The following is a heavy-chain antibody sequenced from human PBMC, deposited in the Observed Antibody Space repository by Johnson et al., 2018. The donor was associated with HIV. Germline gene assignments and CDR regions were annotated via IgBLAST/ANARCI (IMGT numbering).Heavy chain of an antibody. D-gene: IGHD6-13*01. Sequence: VQLVESGGGVVQPGRSLRLSCAASGFTVSSNYMTWVRQAPGKGLEWVSVIYSGGSTYYADSVKGRFTISRDHSENTLYLQMNSLRPEDTAVYFCARDGKYSSIGLDAFDVWGQGTMVAVSS. CDR1: GFTVSSNY. CDR2: IYSGGST. V-gene: IGHV3-66*02. J-gene: IGHJ3*01. CDR3: ARDGKYSSIGLDAFDV.